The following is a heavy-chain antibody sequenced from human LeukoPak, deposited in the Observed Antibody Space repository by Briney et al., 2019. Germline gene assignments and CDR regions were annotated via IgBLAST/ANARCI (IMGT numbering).Heavy chain of an antibody. D-gene: IGHD2-2*01. CDR1: GYMFTSYY. CDR3: ARGLGYCRSTNCYFDY. J-gene: IGHJ4*02. V-gene: IGHV1-46*01. CDR2: INPSGGST. Sequence: ASVKVSCKPSGYMFTSYYIHWVRQAPGQGLEWMGIINPSGGSTSYAQKFQGRVTMTRDTSTSTVCMELSSLRSEDTAVYYCARGLGYCRSTNCYFDYWGQGTLVTVSS.